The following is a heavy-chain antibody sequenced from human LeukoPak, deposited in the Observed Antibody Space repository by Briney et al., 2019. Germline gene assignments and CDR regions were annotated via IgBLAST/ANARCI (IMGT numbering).Heavy chain of an antibody. Sequence: PGGSLRLSCAASGFTFSSYAMSWVRQAPGKGLIWVSSIIGSGGSTYYTDSVKGRFTISRDNSKNALYLQMNGPRAEDTAVYYCVKGGTGVLVDDYWGQGILVTVSS. CDR3: VKGGTGVLVDDY. CDR2: IIGSGGST. CDR1: GFTFSSYA. V-gene: IGHV3-23*01. D-gene: IGHD2-8*02. J-gene: IGHJ4*02.